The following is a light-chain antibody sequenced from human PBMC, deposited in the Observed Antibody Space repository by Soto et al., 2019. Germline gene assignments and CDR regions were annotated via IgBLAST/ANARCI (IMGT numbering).Light chain of an antibody. CDR1: QSLYNSF. CDR3: QQYGSPPHT. J-gene: IGKJ2*01. V-gene: IGKV3-20*01. Sequence: EIVFTQSPGTLSLSPGEKATPPRRARQSLYNSFLAWYQQKPGQTPRLLINAVSNRATGVPDRFSGSGSGTDFTLTISRLEPEDFAVYYCQQYGSPPHTFGQGTKVDIK. CDR2: AVS.